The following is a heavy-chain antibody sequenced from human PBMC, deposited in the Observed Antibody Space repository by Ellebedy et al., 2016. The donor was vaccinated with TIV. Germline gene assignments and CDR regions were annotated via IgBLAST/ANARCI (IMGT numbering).Heavy chain of an antibody. D-gene: IGHD1-26*01. CDR2: ISTDSSKI. V-gene: IGHV3-48*01. CDR1: GLTFSSCD. Sequence: PGGSLRLSCAASGLTFSSCDMTWVRQTPGGGLEWLSYISTDSSKIEYADSVKGRFTISRDNAKNSLFLQMTSRRAEDTAVYYCAPVEANSHRWPDRWGQGTLVTVSS. J-gene: IGHJ5*02. CDR3: APVEANSHRWPDR.